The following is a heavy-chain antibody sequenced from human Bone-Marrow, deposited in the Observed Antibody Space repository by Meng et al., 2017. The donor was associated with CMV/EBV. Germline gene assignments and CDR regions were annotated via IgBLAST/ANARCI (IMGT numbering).Heavy chain of an antibody. CDR1: GGSISSSSYY. J-gene: IGHJ3*02. Sequence: SETLSLTCTVSGGSISSSSYYWGWIRQPPGKGLEWIGSIYYSGSTYYNPSLKSRVTISVDTSKNQFSLKLSSVTAADTAVYYCARLSGLPGLKEAFDIWGQGTMVTVS. CDR3: ARLSGLPGLKEAFDI. CDR2: IYYSGST. D-gene: IGHD1-26*01. V-gene: IGHV4-39*07.